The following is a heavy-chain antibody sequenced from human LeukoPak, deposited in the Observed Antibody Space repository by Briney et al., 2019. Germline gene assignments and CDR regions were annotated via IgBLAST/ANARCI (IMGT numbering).Heavy chain of an antibody. CDR1: GFTFSSYG. V-gene: IGHV3-7*01. CDR2: IKPDGSEK. CDR3: AKGTPDR. D-gene: IGHD1-14*01. Sequence: GGSLRLSCAASGFTFSSYGMHWVRQAPGKGLEWVANIKPDGSEKYYVDSVKGRFTISRDNAKNSLYLQMHSLRVEDTAVYYCAKGTPDRWGQGTLVTVSS. J-gene: IGHJ4*01.